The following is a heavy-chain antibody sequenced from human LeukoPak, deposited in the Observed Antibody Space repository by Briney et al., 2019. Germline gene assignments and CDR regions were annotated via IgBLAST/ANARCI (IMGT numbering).Heavy chain of an antibody. D-gene: IGHD2-2*01. CDR1: GYTFSGYY. J-gene: IGHJ4*02. Sequence: ASVKVSCKASGYTFSGYYMHWVRQAPGQGLEWMGWINPNSGGTKYAQKFQGRVTMTRDTSISTAYMELSRLRSDDTAVYYCARDGGEIYQLFTHWGQRTLVTVSS. CDR3: ARDGGEIYQLFTH. CDR2: INPNSGGT. V-gene: IGHV1-2*02.